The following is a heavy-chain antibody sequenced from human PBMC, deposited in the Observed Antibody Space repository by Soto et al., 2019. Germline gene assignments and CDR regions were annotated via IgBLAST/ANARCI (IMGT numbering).Heavy chain of an antibody. CDR2: IGTAGDT. J-gene: IGHJ4*02. Sequence: GRSLRLSCAAAGFTFSSYDMHRVRQATGKGLEWVSAIGTAGDTYYPGSVKGRFTISRENAKNSLYLQMNSLRAEDTAVYYCARACSGGSCYVDYWGQGTLVTVSS. D-gene: IGHD2-15*01. V-gene: IGHV3-13*01. CDR1: GFTFSSYD. CDR3: ARACSGGSCYVDY.